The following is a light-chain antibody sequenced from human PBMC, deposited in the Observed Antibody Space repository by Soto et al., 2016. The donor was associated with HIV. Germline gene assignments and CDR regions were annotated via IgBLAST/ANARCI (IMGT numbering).Light chain of an antibody. Sequence: DIQMTQSPSTLSASVGDRVTITCRASQDITTWLAWYQQKPGKPPNLLIYKASNLQNGVPSRFSGSGSGTEFTLSIDSLQPEDFATYYCQQTDSFPFTFGPGTKVNV. CDR1: QDITTW. CDR3: QQTDSFPFT. V-gene: IGKV1-5*03. CDR2: KAS. J-gene: IGKJ3*01.